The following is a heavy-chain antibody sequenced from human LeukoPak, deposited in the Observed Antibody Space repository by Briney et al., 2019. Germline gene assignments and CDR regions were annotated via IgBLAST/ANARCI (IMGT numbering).Heavy chain of an antibody. CDR2: INPNSGGT. J-gene: IGHJ3*02. CDR3: ARLDWNYDAFDI. D-gene: IGHD1-7*01. V-gene: IGHV1-2*02. Sequence: ASVKVSCKVSGYTLTELSMHWVRQAPGQGLEWMGWINPNSGGTNYAQKFQGRVTMTRDTSISTAYMELSRLRSDDTAVYYCARLDWNYDAFDIWGQGTMVTVSS. CDR1: GYTLTELS.